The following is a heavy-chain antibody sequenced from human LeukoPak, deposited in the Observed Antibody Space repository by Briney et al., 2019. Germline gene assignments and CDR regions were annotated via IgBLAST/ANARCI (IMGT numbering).Heavy chain of an antibody. CDR3: ARRKLTYYYGMDV. D-gene: IGHD1-7*01. CDR2: INQDGSEK. J-gene: IGHJ6*02. Sequence: GGSLRLSCAASGFTFSNHWMSWVRQAPGKGLEWVAYINQDGSEKYYVDSVKGRFTVSRDNAKNSLDLQMNTLRAEDTAVYYCARRKLTYYYGMDVWGQGTTVTVSS. CDR1: GFTFSNHW. V-gene: IGHV3-7*01.